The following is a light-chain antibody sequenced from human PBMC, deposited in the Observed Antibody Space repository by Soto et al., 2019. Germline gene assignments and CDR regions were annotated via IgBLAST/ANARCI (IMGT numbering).Light chain of an antibody. CDR1: QSVSSSY. CDR3: QQYGSSPFT. J-gene: IGKJ5*01. Sequence: EIVLTQSPGTLSLSPGERATLSCRASQSVSSSYLACYQQKPDEAPRLLINGASSTATCITDRFRGSGSGTDFTLTISRLAPEDLAVYYCQQYGSSPFTFGQGTRLEIK. V-gene: IGKV3-20*01. CDR2: GAS.